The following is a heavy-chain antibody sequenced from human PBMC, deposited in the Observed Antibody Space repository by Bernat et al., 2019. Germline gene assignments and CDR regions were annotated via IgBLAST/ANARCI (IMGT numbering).Heavy chain of an antibody. CDR2: IYSGGST. J-gene: IGHJ4*02. CDR1: GFTVSSNY. CDR3: AKDREKDMITFGGVIDY. V-gene: IGHV3-66*03. D-gene: IGHD3-16*02. Sequence: EVQLVESGGGLIQPGGSLRLSCAVSGFTVSSNYMNWVRQAPGKGLEWVSVIYSGGSTYYADSVKGRFTISRDNSKNTLYLQMNSLRAEDTAVYYCAKDREKDMITFGGVIDYWGQGTLVTVSS.